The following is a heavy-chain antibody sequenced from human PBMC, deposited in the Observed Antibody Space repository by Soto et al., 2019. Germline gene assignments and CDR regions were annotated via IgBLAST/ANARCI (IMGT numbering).Heavy chain of an antibody. CDR1: GFTFSSYG. CDR2: ISYDGSNK. D-gene: IGHD3-10*01. J-gene: IGHJ6*02. CDR3: AKGEYYYGSGSPYYGMDV. V-gene: IGHV3-30*18. Sequence: LRLSCAASGFTFSSYGMHWVRQAPGKGLEWVAVISYDGSNKYYADSVKGRFTISRDSSKNTLYLEMNSLRPEDTAVYYCAKGEYYYGSGSPYYGMDVWGQGTTVTVSS.